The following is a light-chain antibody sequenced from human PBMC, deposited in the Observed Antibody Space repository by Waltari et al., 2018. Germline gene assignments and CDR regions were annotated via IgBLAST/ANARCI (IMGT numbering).Light chain of an antibody. Sequence: QLAVTQSPSASASLGASVKLTCTLSSEHSAYAIAWHPHQPEKGPRFLVKIGGGGGHTKGGGIPYRFSGFSAGAERYPPIPSLQYEDEASYFRQTWDPDTVVFGGRTKLTV. J-gene: IGLJ2*01. CDR3: QTWDPDTVV. CDR1: SEHSAYA. CDR2: IGGGGGH. V-gene: IGLV4-69*01.